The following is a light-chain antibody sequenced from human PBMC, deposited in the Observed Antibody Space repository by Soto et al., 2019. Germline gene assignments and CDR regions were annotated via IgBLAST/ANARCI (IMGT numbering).Light chain of an antibody. CDR3: QQYNNWPRT. CDR1: QSVSSY. J-gene: IGKJ1*01. Sequence: EIVLTHSPATLSLSRGEIATLSCRASQSVSSYLAWYQQKPGQAPRLLIYDASNRATGIPARFSGSGSGTEFTLTISSLQSEDFAVYYCQQYNNWPRTFGQGTKVDIK. V-gene: IGKV3-11*01. CDR2: DAS.